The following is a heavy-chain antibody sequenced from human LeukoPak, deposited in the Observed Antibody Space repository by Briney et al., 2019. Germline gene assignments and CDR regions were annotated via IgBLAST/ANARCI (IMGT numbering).Heavy chain of an antibody. J-gene: IGHJ4*02. CDR2: IRASDETT. CDR1: GFTFSTSA. CDR3: AKGGPYNWNSLDY. Sequence: GGSLRLSCEVFGFTFSTSAMSWVRQAPGKGLEWVSGIRASDETTYYVDSVKGRFIVSRDNSKNTMYLQMNSLRAEDTAVYYCAKGGPYNWNSLDYWGQGTLVTVSS. D-gene: IGHD1-7*01. V-gene: IGHV3-23*01.